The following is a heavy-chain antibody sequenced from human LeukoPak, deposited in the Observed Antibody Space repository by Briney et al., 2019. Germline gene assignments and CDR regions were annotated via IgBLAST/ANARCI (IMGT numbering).Heavy chain of an antibody. CDR2: INPNSGGK. CDR1: GYTFTAFH. D-gene: IGHD3-16*01. Sequence: ASVKVSCKASGYTFTAFHIHWLRQAPGQGLEWMGWINPNSGGKNSAQKFQGRVTMTRDTSISTVYMELTKLRSDDTAVYYWARRLGSSFSSGFDYWGQGTLVTVSS. J-gene: IGHJ4*02. CDR3: ARRLGSSFSSGFDY. V-gene: IGHV1-2*02.